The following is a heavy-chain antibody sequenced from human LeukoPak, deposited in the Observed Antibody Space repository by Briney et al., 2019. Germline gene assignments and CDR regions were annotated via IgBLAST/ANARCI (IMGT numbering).Heavy chain of an antibody. CDR3: AKDRAEGDYPLYYYMDV. Sequence: GGSLRLSCAASGFTFSSYAMHWVRQAPGKGLEWVAFIRYDGSNKYYADSVKGRFTISRDNSKNTLYLQMNSLRAEDTAVYYCAKDRAEGDYPLYYYMDVWGKGTTVTVSS. CDR2: IRYDGSNK. D-gene: IGHD4-17*01. J-gene: IGHJ6*03. CDR1: GFTFSSYA. V-gene: IGHV3-30*02.